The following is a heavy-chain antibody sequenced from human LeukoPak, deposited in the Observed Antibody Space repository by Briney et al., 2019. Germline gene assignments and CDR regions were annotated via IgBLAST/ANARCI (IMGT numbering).Heavy chain of an antibody. CDR2: TSYSGSA. J-gene: IGHJ3*02. CDR3: ARLRGSYGGDAFDI. D-gene: IGHD1-26*01. Sequence: SETLSLTCTVSGDSISNSRYSWGWLRQPPGKGLEWVGTTSYSGSAYYNPSLKSRVTMPVDTSKNQFSLKLSSVTAADTAVYYCARLRGSYGGDAFDIWGQGTVVTVSS. CDR1: GDSISNSRYS. V-gene: IGHV4-39*01.